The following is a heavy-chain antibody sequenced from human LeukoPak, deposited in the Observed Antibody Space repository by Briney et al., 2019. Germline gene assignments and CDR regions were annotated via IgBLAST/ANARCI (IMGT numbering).Heavy chain of an antibody. J-gene: IGHJ4*02. CDR1: AFTSSGHW. CDR2: IKEDGSEK. D-gene: IGHD3-22*01. Sequence: GGSLRLSCAASAFTSSGHWMSWVRQAPGKGLEWVANIKEDGSEKYYLDSVKGRFTISRDNSKNTLYLQMNSLRAEDTAVYYCAKEGDYYDSSGFDYWGQGTLVTVSS. CDR3: AKEGDYYDSSGFDY. V-gene: IGHV3-7*01.